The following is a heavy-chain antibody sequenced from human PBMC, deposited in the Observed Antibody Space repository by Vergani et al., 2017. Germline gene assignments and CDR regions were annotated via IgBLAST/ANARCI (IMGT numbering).Heavy chain of an antibody. CDR3: AKDASIVGATSGWPDAFDI. CDR1: GFPFSSYA. V-gene: IGHV3-23*01. D-gene: IGHD1-26*01. CDR2: ISVSGGST. J-gene: IGHJ3*02. Sequence: EVQLLESGGGLVQPGGSLRLSCAASGFPFSSYAMSWVRQAPGKGLEWVSAISVSGGSTYYADSVKGRFTISRDNSKNTLYLQMNSLRAEDTAVYYCAKDASIVGATSGWPDAFDIWGQGTMVTVSS.